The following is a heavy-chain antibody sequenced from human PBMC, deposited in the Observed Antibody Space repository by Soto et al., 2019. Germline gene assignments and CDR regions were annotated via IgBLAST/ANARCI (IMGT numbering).Heavy chain of an antibody. Sequence: SETLSLTCSVSGASISSNPYYWSWIRQHPGKGLEWIGYIFYSGTTYYNPSLKSRVTISVDTSKNQFSLKLSSVTAADTAVYYCARSVDPWGQGTLVTVSS. CDR2: IFYSGTT. CDR3: ARSVDP. CDR1: GASISSNPYY. V-gene: IGHV4-31*03. J-gene: IGHJ5*02.